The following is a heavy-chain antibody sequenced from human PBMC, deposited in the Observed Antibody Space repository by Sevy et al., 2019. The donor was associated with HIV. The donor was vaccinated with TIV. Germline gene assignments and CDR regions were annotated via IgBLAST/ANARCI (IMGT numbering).Heavy chain of an antibody. J-gene: IGHJ4*02. V-gene: IGHV1-46*01. Sequence: ASVKVSCKASGYTFTSYYMHWVRQAPGQGLEWVGIINPSGGSTSYAQKFQGRVTMTRDTSTSTVYMELSSLRSEDTAVYYCARVDTAMGIDYWGQGTLVTVSS. CDR3: ARVDTAMGIDY. D-gene: IGHD5-18*01. CDR1: GYTFTSYY. CDR2: INPSGGST.